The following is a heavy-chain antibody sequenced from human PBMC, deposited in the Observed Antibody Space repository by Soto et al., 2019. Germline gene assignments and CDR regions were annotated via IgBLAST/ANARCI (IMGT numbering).Heavy chain of an antibody. CDR1: GYTFTSYG. CDR3: ARPVQDSSGWYPLVDVYYYCGMDV. J-gene: IGHJ6*02. CDR2: ISAYNGNT. D-gene: IGHD6-13*01. V-gene: IGHV1-18*01. Sequence: QVQLVQSGAEVKKPGASVKVSCKASGYTFTSYGISWVRQAPGQGLEWMGWISAYNGNTNYAQKPQGRVTMTTDTSQRTDSMELRRLRPDDTAVYYCARPVQDSSGWYPLVDVYYYCGMDVWGQGTTVTGSS.